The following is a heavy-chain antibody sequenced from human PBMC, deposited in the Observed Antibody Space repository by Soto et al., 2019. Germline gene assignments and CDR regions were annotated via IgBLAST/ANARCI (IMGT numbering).Heavy chain of an antibody. D-gene: IGHD3-10*01. CDR2: MNPNSGNT. V-gene: IGHV1-8*01. CDR3: ARSRGDGGMDV. Sequence: QVQLVQSGAEVKKPGASVKVSCKASGYTFTSYDVIWVRQATGQGLEWMGWMNPNSGNTGYAQNFQDRVTMTRNTPISTAYMDVNDRRSEDTAVYYCARSRGDGGMDVWGQGTTVTVSS. J-gene: IGHJ6*02. CDR1: GYTFTSYD.